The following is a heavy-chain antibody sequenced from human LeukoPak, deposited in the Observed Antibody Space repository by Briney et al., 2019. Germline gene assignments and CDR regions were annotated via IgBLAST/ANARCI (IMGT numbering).Heavy chain of an antibody. V-gene: IGHV4-59*01. CDR2: IYYSGST. J-gene: IGHJ5*02. Sequence: SESLSLTCTVSGGSISSYYWSWIRQPPGKGLEWIGYIYYSGSTKYNPSLKSRVTISVDTSKNQFSLKLSSVTAADTAVYYCARYRGKTTVSSLDWFDPWGQGTLVTVSS. CDR3: ARYRGKTTVSSLDWFDP. CDR1: GGSISSYY. D-gene: IGHD4-11*01.